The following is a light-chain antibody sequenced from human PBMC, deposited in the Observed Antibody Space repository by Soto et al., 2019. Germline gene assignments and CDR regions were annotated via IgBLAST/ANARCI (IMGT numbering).Light chain of an antibody. Sequence: DIQMTQSPSTLSASVGDRVTITCRASQSISSWLAWYHQKPGKAPKLLIYKASTLESGVPSRFSGSGSGTEFTLTISSLQPDDFATYYCQHYLSYPWTLGQGTKVDI. CDR2: KAS. V-gene: IGKV1-5*03. J-gene: IGKJ1*01. CDR3: QHYLSYPWT. CDR1: QSISSW.